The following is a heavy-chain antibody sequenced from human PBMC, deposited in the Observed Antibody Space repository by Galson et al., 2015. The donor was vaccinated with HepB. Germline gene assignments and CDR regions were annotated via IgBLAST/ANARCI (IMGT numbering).Heavy chain of an antibody. Sequence: SLRLSCAASGFTFSTYSMNWVRQAPGKGLEWVSYISSSSSNIYYADSVKGRFTISRDNAKNSLYLQMNSLRAEDTAVYYCAFPGGNNLIALDYWGQGTLVTVSS. CDR3: AFPGGNNLIALDY. CDR2: ISSSSSNI. CDR1: GFTFSTYS. J-gene: IGHJ4*02. V-gene: IGHV3-21*05. D-gene: IGHD1/OR15-1a*01.